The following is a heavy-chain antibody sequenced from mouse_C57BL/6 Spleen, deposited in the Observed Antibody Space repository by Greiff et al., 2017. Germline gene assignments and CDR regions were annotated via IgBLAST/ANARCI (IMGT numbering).Heavy chain of an antibody. D-gene: IGHD2-1*01. CDR2: IDPSDSYT. Sequence: QVHVKQPGAELVMPGASVKLSCKASGYTFTSYWMHWVKQRPGQGLEWIGEIDPSDSYTNYNQKFKGKSTLTVDKSSSTAYMQLSSLTSEDSAVYYCAHCNLNYWGKGTTLTVST. CDR3: AHCNLNY. CDR1: GYTFTSYW. J-gene: IGHJ2*01. V-gene: IGHV1-69*01.